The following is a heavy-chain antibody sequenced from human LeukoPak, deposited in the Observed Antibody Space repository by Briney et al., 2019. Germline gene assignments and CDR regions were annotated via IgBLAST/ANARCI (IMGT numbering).Heavy chain of an antibody. D-gene: IGHD1-26*01. J-gene: IGHJ4*01. CDR1: GGAILTTNG. CDR2: VHLSGAS. V-gene: IGHV4-4*02. Sequence: SETQTLMCAVSGGAILTTNGWSWLRQPPGKGLEWIGEVHLSGASNYNPSLKSRVSMSIDNSKNQLSLKLTSVTAADTAIYYCARESGAFGPFGFWGHEAQVTVSS. CDR3: ARESGAFGPFGF.